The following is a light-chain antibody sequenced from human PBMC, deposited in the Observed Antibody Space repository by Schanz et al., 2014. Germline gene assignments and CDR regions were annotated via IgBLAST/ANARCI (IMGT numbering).Light chain of an antibody. CDR1: QSVSSNY. J-gene: IGKJ2*01. V-gene: IGKV3-20*01. CDR2: GAS. Sequence: EIVLTQSPGTLSLSPGERATLSCRASQSVSSNYLAWYQQKPGQAPRLLMYGASSRATGTPDRFSGSGSGTDFTLTISRLEPEDFAVYYCQQYGTSPPRYTFGQGTKLDI. CDR3: QQYGTSPPRYT.